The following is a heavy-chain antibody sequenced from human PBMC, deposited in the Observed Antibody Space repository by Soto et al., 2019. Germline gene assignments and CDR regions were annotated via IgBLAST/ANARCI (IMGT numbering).Heavy chain of an antibody. CDR1: GGTFSSYA. CDR3: ARDPYSSGTFDY. J-gene: IGHJ4*02. D-gene: IGHD6-19*01. CDR2: IIPIFGTA. V-gene: IGHV1-69*13. Sequence: GASVKVSCKASGGTFSSYAISWVRQAPGQGLEWMGGIIPIFGTANYAQKFQGRVTITADESTSTAYMELSSLRSEDTAVYYCARDPYSSGTFDYWGQGTLVTVSS.